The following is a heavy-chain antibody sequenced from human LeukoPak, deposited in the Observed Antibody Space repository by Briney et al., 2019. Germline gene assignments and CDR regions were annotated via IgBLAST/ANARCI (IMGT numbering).Heavy chain of an antibody. CDR1: GFTFSTYG. CDR2: VSPSGDIT. V-gene: IGHV3-23*01. J-gene: IGHJ4*02. D-gene: IGHD5-12*01. CDR3: AKDGAWLRFDD. Sequence: GGSLRPSCAASGFTFSTYGMNWVRQAPGEGLEWVSGVSPSGDITYYADSVKGRFTISRDNSKNTVYLQMNNVRAEDTAVYYCAKDGAWLRFDDWGQGTLVTVSS.